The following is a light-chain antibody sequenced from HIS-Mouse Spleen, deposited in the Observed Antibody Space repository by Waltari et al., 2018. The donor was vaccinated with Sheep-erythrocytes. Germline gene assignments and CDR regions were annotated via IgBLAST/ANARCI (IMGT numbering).Light chain of an antibody. V-gene: IGLV2-23*02. CDR1: SRDVGSDHL. Sequence: QSALTQPASVSGSPGQSITISCTGTSRDVGSDHLVSWYQQHPGKAPKLMIYDVSKRPSGVPDRFSGSKSGNTASLTISGLQAEDEADYYCCSYAGSSTPWVFGGGTKLTVL. CDR2: DVS. CDR3: CSYAGSSTPWV. J-gene: IGLJ3*02.